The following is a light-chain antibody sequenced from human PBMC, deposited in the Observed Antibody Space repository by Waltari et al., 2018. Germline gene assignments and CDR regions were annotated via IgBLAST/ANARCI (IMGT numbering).Light chain of an antibody. Sequence: QSALTQPASVSGSPGQPITISCTGTSSDVGNYNLVSWYQQYPGKAPKVMIYDDNRRPSGVSERFSGSKSGNTASLTISGVQAEDEADYYCCSYAGSYTWVFGGGTKLTVL. V-gene: IGLV2-23*01. CDR3: CSYAGSYTWV. CDR1: SSDVGNYNL. J-gene: IGLJ3*02. CDR2: DDN.